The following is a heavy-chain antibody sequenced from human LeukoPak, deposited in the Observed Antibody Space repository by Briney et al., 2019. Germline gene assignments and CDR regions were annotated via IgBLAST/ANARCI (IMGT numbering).Heavy chain of an antibody. CDR3: ARGDSRGVIYYFDY. J-gene: IGHJ4*02. CDR1: GYTFTGYY. CDR2: INPNSGGT. V-gene: IGHV1-2*02. Sequence: GASVKVSCKASGYTFTGYYMHWVRQAPGQGLEWMGWINPNSGGTNYAQKFQGRVTMTRDTPISTAYMELSRLRSDDTAVYYCARGDSRGVIYYFDYWGQGTLVTVSS. D-gene: IGHD3-22*01.